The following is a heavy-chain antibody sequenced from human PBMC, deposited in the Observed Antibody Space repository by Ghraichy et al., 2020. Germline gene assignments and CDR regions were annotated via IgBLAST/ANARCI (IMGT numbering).Heavy chain of an antibody. CDR2: IYSGGST. V-gene: IGHV3-53*01. J-gene: IGHJ4*02. CDR1: GFTVSSNY. D-gene: IGHD6-6*01. CDR3: ARGDRGSSYDY. Sequence: GGSLRLSCAASGFTVSSNYMSWVRQAPGKGLEWVSVIYSGGSTYYADSVKGRFTISRDNSKNTLYLQMNSLRAEDTAVDYCARGDRGSSYDYWGQGTLVTVSS.